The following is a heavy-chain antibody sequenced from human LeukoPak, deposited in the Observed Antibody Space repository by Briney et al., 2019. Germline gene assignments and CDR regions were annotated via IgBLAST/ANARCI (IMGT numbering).Heavy chain of an antibody. D-gene: IGHD2/OR15-2a*01. Sequence: SETLSLTCTVSGYSISTGYYWDWIRQPPGKGLEWIGTFYHGGSTYYNPSLKSRVTISLDTSKNQFSLKLSSVTAADTAVYYCARDNFPGLDYWGQGTLVTVSS. CDR1: GYSISTGYY. V-gene: IGHV4-38-2*02. CDR3: ARDNFPGLDY. CDR2: FYHGGST. J-gene: IGHJ4*02.